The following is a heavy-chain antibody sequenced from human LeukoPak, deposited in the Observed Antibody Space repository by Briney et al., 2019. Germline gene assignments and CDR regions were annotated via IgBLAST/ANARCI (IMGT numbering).Heavy chain of an antibody. Sequence: PGGSLRLFCAASGFTFSSYAMHWVRQAPGKGLEYVSAISSNGGSTYYANSVKGRFTISRDNSKNTLYLQMGSLRAEDMAEYYCAGGVVVAAYFDYWGQGSLVTVSS. CDR2: ISSNGGST. V-gene: IGHV3-64*01. CDR3: AGGVVVAAYFDY. J-gene: IGHJ4*02. CDR1: GFTFSSYA. D-gene: IGHD2-15*01.